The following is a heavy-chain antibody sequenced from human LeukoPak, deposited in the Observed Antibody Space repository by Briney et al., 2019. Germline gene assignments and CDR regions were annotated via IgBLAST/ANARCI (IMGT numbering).Heavy chain of an antibody. D-gene: IGHD2-2*01. Sequence: PGGSLRLSCAASGFTFSSYAMSWVRQAPGKGLEWVSSISSSSSSYIYYADSVKGRFTISRDNAKNSLYLQMNSLRAEDTAVYYCASGTSHCSSTSCGLDPWGQGTLVTVSS. CDR2: ISSSSSSYI. V-gene: IGHV3-21*01. J-gene: IGHJ5*02. CDR1: GFTFSSYA. CDR3: ASGTSHCSSTSCGLDP.